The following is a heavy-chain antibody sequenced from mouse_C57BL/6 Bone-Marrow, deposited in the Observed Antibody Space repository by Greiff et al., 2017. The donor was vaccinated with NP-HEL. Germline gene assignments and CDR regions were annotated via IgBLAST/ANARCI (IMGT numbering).Heavy chain of an antibody. J-gene: IGHJ1*03. CDR1: EYEFPSHD. CDR3: ARLAPYYYGSSYDWYFDV. V-gene: IGHV5-2*01. Sequence: VQLKESGGGLVQPGESLKLSCESNEYEFPSHDMSWVRKTPEKRLELVAAINSDGGSTYYPDTMERRFIISRDNTKKTLYLQMSSLRSEDTALYYCARLAPYYYGSSYDWYFDVWGTGTTVTVSS. D-gene: IGHD1-1*01. CDR2: INSDGGST.